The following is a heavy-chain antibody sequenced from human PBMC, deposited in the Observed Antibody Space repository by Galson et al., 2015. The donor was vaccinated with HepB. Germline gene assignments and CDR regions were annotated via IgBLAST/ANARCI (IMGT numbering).Heavy chain of an antibody. CDR3: ARDLLGTGSYIAY. D-gene: IGHD1-14*01. CDR2: LKQDGSEK. Sequence: SLRLSCAASGFTFSSYWMSWVRQAPGKGLEWVSNLKQDGSEKYYVDSVKGRFTIFRDNANNSLYLQMNSLGAEDSAVYYCARDLLGTGSYIAYWGQGTLFTVSS. V-gene: IGHV3-7*01. J-gene: IGHJ4*02. CDR1: GFTFSSYW.